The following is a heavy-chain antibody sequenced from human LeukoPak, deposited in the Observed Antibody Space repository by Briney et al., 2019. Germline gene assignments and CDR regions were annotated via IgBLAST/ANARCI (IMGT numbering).Heavy chain of an antibody. CDR1: GGSISSGGYS. D-gene: IGHD4-11*01. J-gene: IGHJ5*02. CDR3: AIPGATVTTGFLGWFDP. CDR2: IYYSGST. V-gene: IGHV4-31*03. Sequence: SETLSLTCTVSGGSISSGGYSWSWVRHHPGKGLEWIGYIYYSGSTYYNPSLKSRVTISVDTSKNQFSLKLSSVTAADTAVYYCAIPGATVTTGFLGWFDPWGQGTLVTVSS.